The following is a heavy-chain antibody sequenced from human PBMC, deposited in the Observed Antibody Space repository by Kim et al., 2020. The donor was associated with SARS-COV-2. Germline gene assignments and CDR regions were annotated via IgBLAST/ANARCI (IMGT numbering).Heavy chain of an antibody. CDR3: AKFVVVPAAIGNDAFDI. Sequence: GGSLRLSCAASGFTFSSYGMHWVRQAPGKGLEWVAVISYDGSNKYYADSVKGRFTISRDNSKNTLYLQMNSLRAEDTAVYYCAKFVVVPAAIGNDAFDIWGQGTMVTVSS. J-gene: IGHJ3*02. V-gene: IGHV3-30*18. D-gene: IGHD2-2*02. CDR2: ISYDGSNK. CDR1: GFTFSSYG.